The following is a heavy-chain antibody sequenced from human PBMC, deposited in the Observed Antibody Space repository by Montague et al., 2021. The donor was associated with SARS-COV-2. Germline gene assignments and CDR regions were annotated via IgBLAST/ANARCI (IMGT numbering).Heavy chain of an antibody. CDR2: IYYSGST. D-gene: IGHD2-8*01. V-gene: IGHV4-39*01. Sequence: SETRSLTCTVSGGSISSSSYYWGWIRQAPGKGLEWIGSIYYSGSTYYNPSLKSRATISVDTSKNQFSLKLSSVTAADTAVYYCATITLGYCTNGVCQPPDYWGQGTLVTVSS. CDR3: ATITLGYCTNGVCQPPDY. J-gene: IGHJ4*02. CDR1: GGSISSSSYY.